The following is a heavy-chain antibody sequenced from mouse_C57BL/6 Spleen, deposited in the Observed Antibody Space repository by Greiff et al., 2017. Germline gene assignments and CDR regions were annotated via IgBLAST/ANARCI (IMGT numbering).Heavy chain of an antibody. CDR3: ARGDNYYGSSYDYAMDD. CDR1: GYTFTDYY. Sequence: EVQLQQSGPELVKPGASVKISCKASGYTFTDYYMNWVKQSHGKSLEWIGDLNPNNGGTSYNQKFKGKATLTVDKSSSTDYMELRSLTSEDSAVYYCARGDNYYGSSYDYAMDDWGKGTSVTVSS. V-gene: IGHV1-26*01. CDR2: LNPNNGGT. D-gene: IGHD1-1*01. J-gene: IGHJ4*01.